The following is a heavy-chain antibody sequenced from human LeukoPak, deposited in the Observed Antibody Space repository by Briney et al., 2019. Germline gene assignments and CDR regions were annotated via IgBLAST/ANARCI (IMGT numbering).Heavy chain of an antibody. D-gene: IGHD3-3*01. J-gene: IGHJ6*02. CDR3: ARDYDFWSGYRYGMDV. V-gene: IGHV3-48*03. CDR1: GFTFSGDE. CDR2: IGPGGSPI. Sequence: PGGSLRLSCAGSGFTFSGDEMSWVRQAPGKGLEWVSYIGPGGSPIYYADSVKGRFTISRDNAKNSLFLQMNSLRAEDTAVYHCARDYDFWSGYRYGMDVWGQGTTVTVSS.